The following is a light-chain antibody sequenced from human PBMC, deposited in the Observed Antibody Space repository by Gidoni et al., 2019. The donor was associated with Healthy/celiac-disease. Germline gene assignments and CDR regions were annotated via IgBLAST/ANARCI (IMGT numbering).Light chain of an antibody. Sequence: SYELTQPHSVSVSPGQTARNTCSGDALPKQYAYWYQQKPGQAPVLVIYKDSERPSGIPERFSGSSSGTTVTLTISGVQAEDEADYYCQSADSSGTYYVFGTGTKVTVL. CDR2: KDS. CDR3: QSADSSGTYYV. J-gene: IGLJ1*01. V-gene: IGLV3-25*03. CDR1: ALPKQY.